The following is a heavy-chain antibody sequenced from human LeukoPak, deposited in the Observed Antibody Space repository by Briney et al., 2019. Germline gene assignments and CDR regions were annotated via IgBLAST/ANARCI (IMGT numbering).Heavy chain of an antibody. CDR1: GFTFDTYA. J-gene: IGHJ4*02. V-gene: IGHV3-23*01. Sequence: PGGSLRLSCAVSGFTFDTYAMRWVRQAPGKGLEWVSAISGSGGSTYYADSVKGRFTISRDNSKNTLYLQMNSLRAEDTALYYCAKDGLCSSTTCYVDYWGQGTLVTVSS. CDR2: ISGSGGST. D-gene: IGHD2-2*01. CDR3: AKDGLCSSTTCYVDY.